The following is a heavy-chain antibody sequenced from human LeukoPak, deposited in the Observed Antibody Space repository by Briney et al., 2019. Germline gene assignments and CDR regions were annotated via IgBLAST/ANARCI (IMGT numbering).Heavy chain of an antibody. CDR2: ISYDGSNK. J-gene: IGHJ4*02. CDR3: ARMTTVTTYDY. Sequence: WVSVISYDGSNKYYADSVKGRFTISRDNSKNTLYLQMNSLRAEDTAVYYCARMTTVTTYDYWGQGTLVTVSS. D-gene: IGHD4-17*01. V-gene: IGHV3-30-3*01.